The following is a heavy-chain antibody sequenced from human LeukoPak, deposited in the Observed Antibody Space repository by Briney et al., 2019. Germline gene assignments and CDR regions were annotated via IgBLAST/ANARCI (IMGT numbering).Heavy chain of an antibody. CDR3: AKSLSSSPYYFDY. Sequence: GGSLRLSCAASGFTFSSYAMSWVRQAPGKGLEWVSAISGSGGSTYYADSVKGRFTISRDNSKSTLYLQMNSLRAEDTAVYYCAKSLSSSPYYFDYWGQGTLVTVSS. V-gene: IGHV3-23*01. D-gene: IGHD6-13*01. CDR2: ISGSGGST. CDR1: GFTFSSYA. J-gene: IGHJ4*02.